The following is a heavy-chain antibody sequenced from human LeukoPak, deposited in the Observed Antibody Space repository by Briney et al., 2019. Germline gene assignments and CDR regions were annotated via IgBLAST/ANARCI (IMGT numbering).Heavy chain of an antibody. CDR3: ARRQGYCSSTSCLTNWFDP. J-gene: IGHJ5*02. CDR1: GGSFSGYY. CDR2: INHSGST. Sequence: SETLSLTCDVYGGSFSGYYWSWIRQPPEKGLEWIGEINHSGSTNYNPSLKSRVTISVDTSKNQFSLKLSSVTAADTAVYYCARRQGYCSSTSCLTNWFDPWGQGTLVTVSS. D-gene: IGHD2-2*01. V-gene: IGHV4-34*01.